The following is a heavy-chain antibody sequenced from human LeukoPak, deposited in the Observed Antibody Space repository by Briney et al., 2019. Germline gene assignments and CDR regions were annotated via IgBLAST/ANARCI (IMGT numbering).Heavy chain of an antibody. CDR2: IYYSGST. V-gene: IGHV4-31*03. J-gene: IGHJ4*02. Sequence: PSETLSLTCTVSGGSISSGGYYWSWIRQHPGKGLEWIGYIYYSGSTYYNPSLKSRVTISVDTSKNQFSLKLSSVTAADTAVYYCARDGRDYYDSSGLRGGFDYWGQGTQVTVSS. CDR3: ARDGRDYYDSSGLRGGFDY. D-gene: IGHD3-22*01. CDR1: GGSISSGGYY.